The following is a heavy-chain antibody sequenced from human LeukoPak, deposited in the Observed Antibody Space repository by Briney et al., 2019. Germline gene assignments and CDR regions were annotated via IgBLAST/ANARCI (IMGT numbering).Heavy chain of an antibody. CDR3: TTGYSSGWYNEGNY. V-gene: IGHV3-7*01. J-gene: IGHJ4*02. CDR1: GFTFSRYW. D-gene: IGHD6-19*01. Sequence: QPGGSLRLSCVASGFTFSRYWMSWVRQAPGKGLEWVAKIKQDGSGQYYLDSVKGRFTISRDNAKNSPYLQMNSLRAEDTAVYFCTTGYSSGWYNEGNYWGQGTLVTVSS. CDR2: IKQDGSGQ.